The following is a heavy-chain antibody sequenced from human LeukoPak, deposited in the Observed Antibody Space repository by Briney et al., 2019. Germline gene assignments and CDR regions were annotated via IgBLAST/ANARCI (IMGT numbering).Heavy chain of an antibody. CDR3: ARDAVVEYYYDSSGYYFDY. D-gene: IGHD3-22*01. Sequence: PGGSLRLSCAASGLTFSSYAMNWVRQAPGKGLEWVSAISGSGGNTYYADSVKGRFTISRDNAKNSLYLQMNSLRAEDTAVYYCARDAVVEYYYDSSGYYFDYWGQGTLVTVSS. V-gene: IGHV3-23*01. CDR1: GLTFSSYA. J-gene: IGHJ4*02. CDR2: ISGSGGNT.